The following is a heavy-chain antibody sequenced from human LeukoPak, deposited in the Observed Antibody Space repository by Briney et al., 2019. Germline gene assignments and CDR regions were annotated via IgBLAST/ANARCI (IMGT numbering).Heavy chain of an antibody. V-gene: IGHV4-59*08. CDR2: IYNTGRT. CDR1: GGSITNYD. CDR3: ARQGELAIDY. J-gene: IGHJ4*02. D-gene: IGHD1-26*01. Sequence: SETLSLTCSVSGGSITNYDWSWIRQSPGKGLEWMGFIYNTGRTNYNPSLQSRVTMSIDTSKNQFSLKLSSVTAADTAVYYCARQGELAIDYWGQGTLVSVSS.